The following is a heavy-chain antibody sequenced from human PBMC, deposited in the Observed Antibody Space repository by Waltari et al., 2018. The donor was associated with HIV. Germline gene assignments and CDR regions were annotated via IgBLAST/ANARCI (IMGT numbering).Heavy chain of an antibody. CDR2: VIPGFGTL. CDR3: STSRQNNSYASDYGAYLLAS. V-gene: IGHV1-69*12. Sequence: QVQLVQSGAEVKRPGSSVKVSCQASGGTFNRYSVSWVRQAPGQGLEWMGGVIPGFGTLNYAQKFKDRLTLIADEAKGTAYMELTNLRSEDTALYYCSTSRQNNSYASDYGAYLLASWGQGTLVTVSS. J-gene: IGHJ4*02. CDR1: GGTFNRYS. D-gene: IGHD4-17*01.